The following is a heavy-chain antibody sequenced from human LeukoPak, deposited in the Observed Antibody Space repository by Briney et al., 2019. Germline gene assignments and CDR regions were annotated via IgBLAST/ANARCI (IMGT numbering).Heavy chain of an antibody. CDR3: ARDKYDILTGYSPGDY. CDR1: GYTFTGYY. V-gene: IGHV1-2*02. J-gene: IGHJ4*02. Sequence: ASVKVSCKASGYTFTGYYMHWVRQAPGQGLEWMGWINPNSGGTNYAQKFQGGVTMTRDTSISTAYMELSRLRSDDTAVYYCARDKYDILTGYSPGDYWGQGTLVTVSS. CDR2: INPNSGGT. D-gene: IGHD3-9*01.